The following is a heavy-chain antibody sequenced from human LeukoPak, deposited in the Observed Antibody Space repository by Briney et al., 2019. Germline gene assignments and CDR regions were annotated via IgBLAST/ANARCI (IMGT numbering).Heavy chain of an antibody. CDR3: AREGVAGTGLDY. J-gene: IGHJ4*02. D-gene: IGHD6-13*01. Sequence: GASVKVSCKASGYTFSIYNMHWVRQAPGQGLEWMGIINPSGGTSYAQNLQGRITMTRDTSTSTLYMELSSLRSEDTAVYYCAREGVAGTGLDYWGQGTLITVSS. V-gene: IGHV1-46*01. CDR1: GYTFSIYN. CDR2: INPSGGT.